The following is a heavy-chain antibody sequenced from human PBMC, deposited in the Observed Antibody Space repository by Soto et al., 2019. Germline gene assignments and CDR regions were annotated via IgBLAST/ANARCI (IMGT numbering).Heavy chain of an antibody. Sequence: GGSLRLSCAASGFTFSSYAMSWVRQAPGKGLEWVSGISGSGGKTYYADVVKGRFTISRDNSKNTLYLQMNSLRAEDTAVYYCAKVEVAGLGAFDIWGQGTMVTVSS. CDR3: AKVEVAGLGAFDI. V-gene: IGHV3-23*01. CDR1: GFTFSSYA. D-gene: IGHD6-19*01. CDR2: ISGSGGKT. J-gene: IGHJ3*02.